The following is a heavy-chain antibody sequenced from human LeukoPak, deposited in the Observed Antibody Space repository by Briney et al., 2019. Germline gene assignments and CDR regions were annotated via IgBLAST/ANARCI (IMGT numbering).Heavy chain of an antibody. J-gene: IGHJ6*03. CDR3: ARGLKWFVNVVYMDA. D-gene: IGHD3-10*01. Sequence: SVKVSCKASGGTFSSYAISWVRQAPGQGLEWMGGIIPIFGTANYAQKFQGRVTITADESTSTAYMELSSLRSEDTAVYYCARGLKWFVNVVYMDAWGKGTTVTVSS. CDR1: GGTFSSYA. CDR2: IIPIFGTA. V-gene: IGHV1-69*13.